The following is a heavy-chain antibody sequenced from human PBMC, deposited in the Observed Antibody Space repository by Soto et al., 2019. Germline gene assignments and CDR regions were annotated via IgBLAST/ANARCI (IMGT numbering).Heavy chain of an antibody. CDR2: IYYAGTT. J-gene: IGHJ4*02. CDR3: ARLGGYYQALDS. D-gene: IGHD3-22*01. CDR1: SGSINNYY. Sequence: QVQLQESGPGLVKPSETLSLTCTVSSGSINNYYWSWIRQPPGKGLEFIGYIYYAGTTTYNPSLNIRVTISVDTSTNQFSLKLSSVTAADTAVYYCARLGGYYQALDSWGQGTLLTVSS. V-gene: IGHV4-59*08.